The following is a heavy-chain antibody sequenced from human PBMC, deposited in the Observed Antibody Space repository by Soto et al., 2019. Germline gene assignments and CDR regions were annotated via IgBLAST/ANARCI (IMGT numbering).Heavy chain of an antibody. D-gene: IGHD3-10*02. Sequence: PGGSLRLSCADSGFTFSSYSMNWVRQAPGKGLEWVSSISSSSSYIYYADSVKGRFTISRDNAKNSLYLQMNSLRAEDTAVYYCARDLFRGAFDIWGQWTMVTVSS. CDR1: GFTFSSYS. CDR3: ARDLFRGAFDI. V-gene: IGHV3-21*01. CDR2: ISSSSSYI. J-gene: IGHJ3*02.